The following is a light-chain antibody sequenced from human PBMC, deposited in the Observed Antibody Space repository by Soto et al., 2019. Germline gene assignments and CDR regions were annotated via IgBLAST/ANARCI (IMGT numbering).Light chain of an antibody. Sequence: QSVLTQPPSVSGAPGQRVTFSCTGTSSNIGAGYDVHWYQQLPGTVPKLLIYGNNQRPSGVPDRFSGSKSGTSASLAISGLRSEDEADYYCAAWDDSLSGWVFGGGTKLTVL. CDR1: SSNIGAGYD. CDR3: AAWDDSLSGWV. V-gene: IGLV1-47*01. J-gene: IGLJ3*02. CDR2: GNN.